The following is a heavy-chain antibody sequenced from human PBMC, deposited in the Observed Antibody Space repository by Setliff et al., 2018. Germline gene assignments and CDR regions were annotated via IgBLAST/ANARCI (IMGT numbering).Heavy chain of an antibody. Sequence: LSLTCSVSDFSINSGYYWGWIRQSPGEGLEWIGSIYRNGNTYYNPSLKSRVTISVDTSKNQLSLKLNSVTAADTAVYYCARQIDYGDFQYFDYWGQGTLVTVSS. CDR3: ARQIDYGDFQYFDY. J-gene: IGHJ4*02. V-gene: IGHV4-38-2*01. D-gene: IGHD4-17*01. CDR2: IYRNGNT. CDR1: DFSINSGYY.